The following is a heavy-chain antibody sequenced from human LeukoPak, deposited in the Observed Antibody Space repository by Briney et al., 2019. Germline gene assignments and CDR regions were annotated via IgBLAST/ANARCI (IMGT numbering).Heavy chain of an antibody. CDR1: GYTFTGYY. J-gene: IGHJ5*02. CDR3: ARGRGDP. V-gene: IGHV1-2*02. CDR2: INPNSGGT. Sequence: ASVKVSCKASGYTFTGYYMHWVRQAPGQGLEWMGWINPNSGGTNYAQKFQGRVTITTDESTSTAYMELSSLRSEDTAVYYCARGRGDPWGQGTLVTVSS.